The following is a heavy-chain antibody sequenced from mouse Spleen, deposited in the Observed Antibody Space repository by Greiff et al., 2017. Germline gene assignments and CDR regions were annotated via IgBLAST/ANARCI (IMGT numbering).Heavy chain of an antibody. Sequence: EVQRVESGGGLVKPGGSLKLSCAASGFTFSSYAMSWVRQTPEKRLEWVATISSGGSYTYYPDSVKGRFTISRDNAKNTLYLQMSSLRSEDTAMYYCARRGKDAMDYWGQGTSVTVSS. V-gene: IGHV5-9-3*01. J-gene: IGHJ4*01. D-gene: IGHD1-1*02. CDR3: ARRGKDAMDY. CDR1: GFTFSSYA. CDR2: ISSGGSYT.